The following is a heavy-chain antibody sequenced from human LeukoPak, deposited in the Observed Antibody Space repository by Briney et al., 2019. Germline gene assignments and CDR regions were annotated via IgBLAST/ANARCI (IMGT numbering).Heavy chain of an antibody. V-gene: IGHV3-30*18. CDR1: GFTFSSYG. D-gene: IGHD3-3*01. J-gene: IGHJ4*02. CDR3: AKPPYYDFWSGLDY. Sequence: PGGSLRLSCAASGFTFSSYGMHWVRQAPGKGLEWVAVISYDGSNKYYADSVKGRFTISRDNSENTLYLQMNSLRAEDTAVYYCAKPPYYDFWSGLDYWGQGTLVTVSS. CDR2: ISYDGSNK.